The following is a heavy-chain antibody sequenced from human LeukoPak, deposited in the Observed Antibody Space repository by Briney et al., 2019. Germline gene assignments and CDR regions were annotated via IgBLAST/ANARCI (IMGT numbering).Heavy chain of an antibody. D-gene: IGHD3-10*01. CDR1: GFTFTSSA. V-gene: IGHV1-58*02. Sequence: SVKVSCKASGFTFTSSAIQWVRQARGQRLEWIGWIVVGSGNTHYAQKFRERVTITRDMSTSTAYMEVSSLRSEDTAVYYCAAAESVYYLDYWGLGTLVTVSS. CDR3: AAAESVYYLDY. CDR2: IVVGSGNT. J-gene: IGHJ4*02.